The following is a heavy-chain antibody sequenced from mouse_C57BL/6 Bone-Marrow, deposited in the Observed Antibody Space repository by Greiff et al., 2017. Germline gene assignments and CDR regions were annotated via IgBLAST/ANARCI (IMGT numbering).Heavy chain of an antibody. CDR2: ISYDGSN. CDR1: GYSITSGYY. J-gene: IGHJ2*01. CDR3: ARMGRDWFDY. Sequence: EVQLQESGPGLVKPSQSLSLTCSVTGYSITSGYYWNWIRQFPGNKLEWMGYISYDGSNNYNPSLKNRISITRDTSKNQFFLKLNSVTTEDTATYYCARMGRDWFDYWCQGTTLTVSS. V-gene: IGHV3-6*01. D-gene: IGHD4-1*01.